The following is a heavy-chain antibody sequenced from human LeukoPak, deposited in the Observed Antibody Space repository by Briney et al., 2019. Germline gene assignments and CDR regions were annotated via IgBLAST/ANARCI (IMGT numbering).Heavy chain of an antibody. CDR1: GFTFSSYW. J-gene: IGHJ6*03. D-gene: IGHD3-22*01. CDR2: IKQDGSEK. V-gene: IGHV3-7*01. Sequence: PGGSLRLSCAASGFTFSSYWMSWVRQAPGKGLEWVANIKQDGSEKYYVDSVKGRFTISRDNAKNSLYLQMNSLRAEDTAVYYCARFYYYDSGGYHHYYYYMDVWGKGTTVTVSS. CDR3: ARFYYYDSGGYHHYYYYMDV.